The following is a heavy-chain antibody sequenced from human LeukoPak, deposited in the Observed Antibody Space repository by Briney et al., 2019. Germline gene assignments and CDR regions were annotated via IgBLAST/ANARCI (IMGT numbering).Heavy chain of an antibody. Sequence: TLSLTCAIXGDSVSXNSAAWNWIRQSPSRGLEWLGRTYYRSKWYNDYAVSVKSRITINPDTSKNQFSLQLNSVTPEDTAVYYCARDGPHYYDSSGYLDYWGQGTLVTVSS. V-gene: IGHV6-1*01. CDR1: GDSVSXNSAA. CDR2: TYYRSKWYN. D-gene: IGHD3-22*01. CDR3: ARDGPHYYDSSGYLDY. J-gene: IGHJ4*02.